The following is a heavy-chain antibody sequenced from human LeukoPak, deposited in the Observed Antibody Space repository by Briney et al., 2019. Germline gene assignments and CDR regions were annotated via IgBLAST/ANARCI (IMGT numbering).Heavy chain of an antibody. D-gene: IGHD6-13*01. CDR2: ISFDGTNK. Sequence: GGSLRLSCAASGFTFSSYGMHWVRQAPGKGLEWVAVISFDGTNKFYADSVKGRFTISTKKTVYLQMNSLRAEDAAVYYCAKGGGTGYSSSWYSNWGQGTLVTVSS. CDR1: GFTFSSYG. V-gene: IGHV3-30*18. J-gene: IGHJ4*02. CDR3: AKGGGTGYSSSWYSN.